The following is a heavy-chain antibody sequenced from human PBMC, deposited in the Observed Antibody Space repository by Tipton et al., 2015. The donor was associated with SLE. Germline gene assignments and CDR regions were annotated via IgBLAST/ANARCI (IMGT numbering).Heavy chain of an antibody. J-gene: IGHJ4*02. D-gene: IGHD6-19*01. CDR2: IYYSGRT. V-gene: IGHV4-59*11. Sequence: TLSLTCTVSGGSISSHYWSWIRQPPGKGLEWIGYIYYSGRTNYNPSLKSRVTISVDTSKNQFSLKLSSVTAADTAVYYCAREDSSGSSLFDYWGQGTLVTVSS. CDR1: GGSISSHY. CDR3: AREDSSGSSLFDY.